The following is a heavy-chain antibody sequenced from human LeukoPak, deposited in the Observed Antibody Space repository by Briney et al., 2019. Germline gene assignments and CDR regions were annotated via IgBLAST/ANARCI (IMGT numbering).Heavy chain of an antibody. D-gene: IGHD2-21*02. CDR2: IYYSGST. Sequence: SETLSLTCTVSGGFISSSSYYWGWIRQPPGKGLEWIGSIYYSGSTYYNPSLKSRVTISVDTSKNQFSLKLRSVTAADTAVYYCARVGIVVVTAIYWYFDLWGRGTLVTVSS. CDR3: ARVGIVVVTAIYWYFDL. V-gene: IGHV4-39*07. J-gene: IGHJ2*01. CDR1: GGFISSSSYY.